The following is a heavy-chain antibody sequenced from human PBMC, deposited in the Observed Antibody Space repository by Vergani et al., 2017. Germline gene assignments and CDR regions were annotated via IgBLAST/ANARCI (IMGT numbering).Heavy chain of an antibody. J-gene: IGHJ6*03. CDR1: GYTFTGYY. D-gene: IGHD2-2*01. CDR2: INPNSGGT. V-gene: IGHV1-2*06. CDR3: AVPSDGRRKYDYYYYMDV. Sequence: QVQLVQSGAEVKKPGASVKVSCKASGYTFTGYYMHWVRQAPGQGLEWMGRINPNSGGTNYAQKFQGRVTMTRDTSISTAYMELSRLRSDDTAVYYCAVPSDGRRKYDYYYYMDVGSKGSTVTVSS.